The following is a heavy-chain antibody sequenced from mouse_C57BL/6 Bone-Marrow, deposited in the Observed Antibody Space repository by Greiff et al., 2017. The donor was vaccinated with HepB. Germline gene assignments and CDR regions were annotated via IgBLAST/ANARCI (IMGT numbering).Heavy chain of an antibody. D-gene: IGHD1-1*01. J-gene: IGHJ3*01. Sequence: VQLQQSGAELARPGASVKLSCKASGYTFTSYGISWVKQRTGQGLEWIGEIYPRSGNTYYNEKFKGKATLTADKSSSTAYMELRSLTSEDSAVYFCARVSIYYYGSNAYWGQGTLVTVSA. CDR1: GYTFTSYG. CDR2: IYPRSGNT. V-gene: IGHV1-81*01. CDR3: ARVSIYYYGSNAY.